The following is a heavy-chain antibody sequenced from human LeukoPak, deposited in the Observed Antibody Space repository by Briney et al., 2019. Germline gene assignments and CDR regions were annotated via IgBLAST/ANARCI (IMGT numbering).Heavy chain of an antibody. CDR1: GDSVSSNSAA. D-gene: IGHD6-13*01. V-gene: IGHV6-1*01. J-gene: IGHJ6*03. Sequence: SQTLSLTCAISGDSVSSNSAAWNWIRQSPSRGLEWLGRTYYRSKWYNDYAVSVKSRITINPDTSKNQFSLQLNSVTPEDTAVYYCARGESGYSSSWYARLDYYYYMDVWGKGTTVTVSS. CDR2: TYYRSKWYN. CDR3: ARGESGYSSSWYARLDYYYYMDV.